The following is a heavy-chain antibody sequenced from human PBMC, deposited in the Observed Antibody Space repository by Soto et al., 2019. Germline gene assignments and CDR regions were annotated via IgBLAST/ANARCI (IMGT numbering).Heavy chain of an antibody. CDR2: IYIDGST. CDR3: ARIGARSSAAGAFDI. D-gene: IGHD6-6*01. V-gene: IGHV3-66*01. J-gene: IGHJ3*02. Sequence: EVQLVESGGGLVQPGGSLRLSCAASGFTVSTNYMTWVRQAPGKGLEWVSVIYIDGSTYYADSVKGRFTISRDNSKNTLYLQVNSLRAEDTAVYYCARIGARSSAAGAFDIWGQGTMVTVSS. CDR1: GFTVSTNY.